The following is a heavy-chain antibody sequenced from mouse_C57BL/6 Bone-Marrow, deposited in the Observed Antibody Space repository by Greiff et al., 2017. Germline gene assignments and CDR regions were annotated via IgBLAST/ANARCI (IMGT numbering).Heavy chain of an antibody. CDR3: ARGESYFAWFAY. D-gene: IGHD2-10*01. CDR2: IDPSDSYT. Sequence: QVQLQQPGAELVMPGASVKLSCKASGYTFTSYWMHWVKQRPGQGLEWIGEIDPSDSYTNYNQKFKGKSTLTVDKSSSTAYMQLSSLTSEDSAVYYCARGESYFAWFAYWGQGTLVTVSA. CDR1: GYTFTSYW. J-gene: IGHJ3*01. V-gene: IGHV1-69*01.